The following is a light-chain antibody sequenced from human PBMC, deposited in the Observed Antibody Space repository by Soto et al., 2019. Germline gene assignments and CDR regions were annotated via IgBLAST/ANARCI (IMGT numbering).Light chain of an antibody. CDR1: QSISSW. J-gene: IGKJ3*01. V-gene: IGKV1-5*01. CDR3: QQYNSYPFA. CDR2: DAS. Sequence: DIQMTQSPSTLSASVGDRVTITCRASQSISSWLAWYQQKPGKAPKLLIYDASSLESGVPSRFSVSGSGTEFTLTISSLQPDDFATDYCQQYNSYPFAFGPGTKVDIK.